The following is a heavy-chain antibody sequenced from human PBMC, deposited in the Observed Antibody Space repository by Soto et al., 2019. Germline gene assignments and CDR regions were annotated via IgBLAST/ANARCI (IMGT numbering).Heavy chain of an antibody. CDR1: GGSISSSSYY. Sequence: QLQLQESGPGLVKPSETLSLTCTVSGGSISSSSYYWGWIRQPPGKGLEWIGSIYYSGSTYYNPPPKSRGTISVDTAKTQFSLKLSSVTAADTAVYYCARHTPAISISDHWGQGTLVTVSS. J-gene: IGHJ1*01. CDR2: IYYSGST. V-gene: IGHV4-39*01. CDR3: ARHTPAISISDH. D-gene: IGHD2-15*01.